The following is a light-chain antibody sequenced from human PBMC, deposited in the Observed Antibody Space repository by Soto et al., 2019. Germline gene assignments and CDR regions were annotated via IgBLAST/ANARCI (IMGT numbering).Light chain of an antibody. CDR3: QQYGSSPLT. Sequence: EIVMTQSPATLSVSPGERATLSCRASQSVSSNLAWYQQKPGQAPRLLIYGASSRATGIPDRFSGSGSGTDLTLTISRLDPEDFAVYYCQQYGSSPLTFGQGTKVDI. CDR1: QSVSSN. CDR2: GAS. V-gene: IGKV3-20*01. J-gene: IGKJ1*01.